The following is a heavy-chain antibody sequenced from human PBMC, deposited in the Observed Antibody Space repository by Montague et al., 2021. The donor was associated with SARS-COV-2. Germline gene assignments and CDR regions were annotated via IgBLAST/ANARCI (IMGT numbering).Heavy chain of an antibody. CDR3: ARIPNDSWYVSYFDY. CDR1: GLPLSTSGLC. D-gene: IGHD6-13*01. J-gene: IGHJ4*02. Sequence: PALVKPTQTLTLTCTLSGLPLSTSGLCVGWIRQPPGKALEWLALTDWDDDKYYSPSLKTRLSISKDTSKNQVVLTMANMEPVDTATYYCARIPNDSWYVSYFDYWGQGILDTVSS. V-gene: IGHV2-70*01. CDR2: TDWDDDK.